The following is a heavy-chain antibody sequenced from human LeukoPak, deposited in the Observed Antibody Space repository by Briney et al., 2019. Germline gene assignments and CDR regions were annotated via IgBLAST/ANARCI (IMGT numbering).Heavy chain of an antibody. Sequence: SWVRQAPGKGLEWIGYIYYSGSTYYNPSLKSRVTISVDTSKNQFSLKLSSVTAADTAVYYCARDRGYGPGYWGQGTLVTVSS. CDR2: IYYSGST. V-gene: IGHV4-30-4*08. J-gene: IGHJ4*02. CDR3: ARDRGYGPGY. D-gene: IGHD2-15*01.